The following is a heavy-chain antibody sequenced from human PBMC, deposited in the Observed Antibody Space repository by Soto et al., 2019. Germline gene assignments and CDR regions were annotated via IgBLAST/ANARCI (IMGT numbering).Heavy chain of an antibody. Sequence: SATLSLTCTVSGGSISSYYWSWIRQPPGKGLEWIGYIYYSGSTNYNPSLKSRVTISVDTSKNQFSLKLSSVTAADTAVFYCTRLQRRWLNSDYWGQGTLVTVSS. D-gene: IGHD5-12*01. CDR2: IYYSGST. CDR3: TRLQRRWLNSDY. CDR1: GGSISSYY. J-gene: IGHJ4*02. V-gene: IGHV4-59*12.